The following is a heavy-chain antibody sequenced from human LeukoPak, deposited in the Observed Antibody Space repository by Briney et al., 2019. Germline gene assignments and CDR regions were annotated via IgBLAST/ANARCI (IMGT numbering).Heavy chain of an antibody. J-gene: IGHJ3*02. Sequence: GGSLRLSCAASGFTFSSYGMHWVRQVPGKGLEWVAVIWYDGSNKYYADSVKGRFTISRDNSKNTLYLQMNSLRAEDTAVYYCARDLGAAAGASAFDIWGQGTMVTVSS. CDR2: IWYDGSNK. V-gene: IGHV3-33*01. D-gene: IGHD6-13*01. CDR1: GFTFSSYG. CDR3: ARDLGAAAGASAFDI.